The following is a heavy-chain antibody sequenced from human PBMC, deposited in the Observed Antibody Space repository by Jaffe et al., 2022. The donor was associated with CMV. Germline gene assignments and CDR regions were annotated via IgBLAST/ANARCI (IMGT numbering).Heavy chain of an antibody. D-gene: IGHD6-19*01. CDR2: IYYSGST. CDR3: ARDLVAVAGGWFDP. J-gene: IGHJ5*02. CDR1: GGSISSYY. V-gene: IGHV4-59*01. Sequence: QVQLQESGPGLVKPSETLSLTCTVSGGSISSYYWSWIRQPPGKGLEWIGYIYYSGSTNYNPSLKSRVTISVDTSKNQFSLKLSSVTAADTAVYYCARDLVAVAGGWFDPWGQGTLVTVSS.